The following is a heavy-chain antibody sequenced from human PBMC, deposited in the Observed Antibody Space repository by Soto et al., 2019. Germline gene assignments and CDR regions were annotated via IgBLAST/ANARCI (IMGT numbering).Heavy chain of an antibody. V-gene: IGHV3-23*01. Sequence: GGSLRLSCAASGFTFSNYAMNWVRQAPGKGLERVSAISVSGGSTYYADSVKGRFTISRDNSKNTLYLQMNSLRAEDTAIYYCAKARDTTIFGVVFDYWGQGAQVTVSS. CDR2: ISVSGGST. D-gene: IGHD3-3*02. J-gene: IGHJ4*02. CDR3: AKARDTTIFGVVFDY. CDR1: GFTFSNYA.